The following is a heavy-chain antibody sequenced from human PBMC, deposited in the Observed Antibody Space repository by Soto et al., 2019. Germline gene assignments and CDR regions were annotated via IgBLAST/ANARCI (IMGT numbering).Heavy chain of an antibody. Sequence: PGGSLKLSCAASGFTFSNAWMNWVRQAPGKGLEWVGRIKSKTDGGTTDYAAPVKGRFTISRDDSKNTLYLQMNSLKTEDTAVYYCAKYLSYSSSWYLSAFDIWGQGTMVTVSS. CDR2: IKSKTDGGTT. CDR1: GFTFSNAW. V-gene: IGHV3-15*07. CDR3: AKYLSYSSSWYLSAFDI. D-gene: IGHD6-13*01. J-gene: IGHJ3*02.